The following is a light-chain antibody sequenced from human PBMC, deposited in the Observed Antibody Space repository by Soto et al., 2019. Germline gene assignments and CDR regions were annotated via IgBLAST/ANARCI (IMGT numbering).Light chain of an antibody. V-gene: IGLV1-44*01. CDR2: NND. Sequence: QSVLTQPPSASATPGQRVTISCSGSISNIGTNTVNWYQQVPGTAPKLLIYNNDQRPSGVSNRFSGSKSGNTASLTISGLQAEDEADYYCCSYAGSSTYVFGTGTKVTVL. CDR3: CSYAGSSTYV. CDR1: ISNIGTNT. J-gene: IGLJ1*01.